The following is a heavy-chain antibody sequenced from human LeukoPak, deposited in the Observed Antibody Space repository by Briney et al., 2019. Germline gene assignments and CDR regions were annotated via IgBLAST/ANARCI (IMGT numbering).Heavy chain of an antibody. V-gene: IGHV4-34*01. CDR2: INHSGST. Sequence: ASKTLSLTCAVYGGSFSGYYWSWIRQPPGKGLEWIGEINHSGSTNYNPSLKSRVTISVDTSKNQFSLKLSSVTAADTAVYYCARDGNSGSYYNYWGQGTLVTVSS. D-gene: IGHD3-10*01. CDR1: GGSFSGYY. CDR3: ARDGNSGSYYNY. J-gene: IGHJ4*02.